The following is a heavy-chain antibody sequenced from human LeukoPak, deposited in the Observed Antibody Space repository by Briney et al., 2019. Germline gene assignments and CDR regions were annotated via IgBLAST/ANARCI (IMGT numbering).Heavy chain of an antibody. J-gene: IGHJ4*02. D-gene: IGHD2-2*01. Sequence: ASVKVSCKASGYTFTSYGISWVRQAPGQGLEWMGWINPKSGDTNSAQKFHGRVTMSRDTSISTAYMEMSSLKIDDTAVYYCARIGTSDSDHYWGQGTLVTVSS. CDR1: GYTFTSYG. CDR2: INPKSGDT. V-gene: IGHV1-2*02. CDR3: ARIGTSDSDHY.